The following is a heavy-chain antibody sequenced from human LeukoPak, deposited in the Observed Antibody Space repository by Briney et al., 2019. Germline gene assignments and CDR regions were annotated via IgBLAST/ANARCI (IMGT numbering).Heavy chain of an antibody. D-gene: IGHD6-13*01. CDR1: GFTFSSYS. CDR2: IYSGGST. CDR3: ASPSIPYSSSPGAMGY. J-gene: IGHJ4*02. Sequence: GGSLRLSCAASGFTFSSYSMNWVRQAPGKGLEWVSVIYSGGSTYYADSVKGRFTISRDNSKNTLYLQMNSLRAEDTAVYYCASPSIPYSSSPGAMGYWGQGTLVTVSS. V-gene: IGHV3-53*01.